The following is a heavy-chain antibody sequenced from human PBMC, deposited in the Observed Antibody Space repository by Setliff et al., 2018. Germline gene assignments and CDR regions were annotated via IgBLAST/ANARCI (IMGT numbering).Heavy chain of an antibody. J-gene: IGHJ3*02. CDR3: ARKGISALSGAFDM. V-gene: IGHV4-4*07. CDR2: IYTSGST. D-gene: IGHD1-26*01. CDR1: GGSISNYY. Sequence: SETLSLTCTVSGGSISNYYWSWIRQPAGKGLEWIGRIYTSGSTNYNPSHKGRVTMSVDTSKNQFSLKLSSVTAADTAVYYCARKGISALSGAFDMWGQGTMVTVSS.